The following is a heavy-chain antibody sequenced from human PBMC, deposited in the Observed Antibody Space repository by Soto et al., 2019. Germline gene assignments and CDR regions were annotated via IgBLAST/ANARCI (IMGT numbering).Heavy chain of an antibody. V-gene: IGHV6-1*01. CDR2: TYYRSKWYN. CDR1: GDSVSSNSAA. CDR3: ARDVQIDIVVVPAAIDY. Sequence: KQSQTLSLTCAISGDSVSSNSAAWNWIRQSPSRGLEWLGRTYYRSKWYNDYAVSVKSRITINPDTSKNQFSLQLNSVTPEDTAVYYCARDVQIDIVVVPAAIDYWGQGTLVTVSS. D-gene: IGHD2-2*01. J-gene: IGHJ4*02.